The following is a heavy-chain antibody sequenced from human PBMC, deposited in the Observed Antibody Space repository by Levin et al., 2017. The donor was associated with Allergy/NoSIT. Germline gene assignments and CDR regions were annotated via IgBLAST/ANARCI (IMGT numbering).Heavy chain of an antibody. CDR3: AKDHISYDYYGLDV. CDR1: GFAFTSSA. J-gene: IGHJ6*02. Sequence: PGGSLRLSCAGSGFAFTSSAMSWVRQAPGKGLEWVSAITSSGATTYYADSVKGRFTISRDNFRSTLYLQMNILRAEDTAVYYCAKDHISYDYYGLDVWGQGTTVTVSS. V-gene: IGHV3-23*01. D-gene: IGHD2/OR15-2a*01. CDR2: ITSSGATT.